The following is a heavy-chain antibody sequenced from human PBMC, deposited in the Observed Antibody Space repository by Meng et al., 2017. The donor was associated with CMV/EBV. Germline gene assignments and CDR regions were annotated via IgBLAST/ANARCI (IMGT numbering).Heavy chain of an antibody. V-gene: IGHV3-30*04. CDR3: ARDRIAVAGTSGSFDY. CDR2: ISYDGSNK. J-gene: IGHJ4*02. Sequence: GGSLRLSCAASGFTFSSYAMHWVRQAPGKGLEWVAVISYDGSNKYNADSVKGRFTISRDNSKNTLYLQMNSLRAEDTAVYYCARDRIAVAGTSGSFDYWGQGTLVTVSS. D-gene: IGHD6-19*01. CDR1: GFTFSSYA.